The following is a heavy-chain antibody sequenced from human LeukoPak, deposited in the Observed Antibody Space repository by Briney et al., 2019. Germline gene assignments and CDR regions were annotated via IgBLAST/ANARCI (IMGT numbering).Heavy chain of an antibody. CDR3: AKAGFCSGAACYSGQPPNFYYYMDV. J-gene: IGHJ6*03. D-gene: IGHD2-15*01. CDR1: GFTFSSYG. CDR2: IWYDGSNK. Sequence: GGSLRLSCAASGFTFSSYGMHWVRQAPGKGLEWVALIWYDGSNKYYADSVKGRFTISRDNSKNTLYLQMSSLRADDTAVYSCAKAGFCSGAACYSGQPPNFYYYMDVWGEGTSVTVSS. V-gene: IGHV3-33*06.